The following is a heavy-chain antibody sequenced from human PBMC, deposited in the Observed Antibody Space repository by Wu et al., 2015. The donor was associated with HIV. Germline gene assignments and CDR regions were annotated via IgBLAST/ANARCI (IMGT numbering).Heavy chain of an antibody. CDR1: GYTFTSYD. D-gene: IGHD2-2*01. Sequence: QVQLVQSGTEVRKPGASVKVSCKASGYTFTSYDINWVRQAAGQGLEWIGRVQPYSGNTDYAQRFQGRVTMTTDTSTSTAYMELRSLRSDDTAVYYCARGVVVVPAGDAFDIWGQGTMVTVSS. J-gene: IGHJ3*02. CDR2: VQPYSGNT. CDR3: ARGVVVVPAGDAFDI. V-gene: IGHV1-8*01.